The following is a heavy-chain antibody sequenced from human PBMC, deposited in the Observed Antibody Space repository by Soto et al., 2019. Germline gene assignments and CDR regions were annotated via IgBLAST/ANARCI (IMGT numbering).Heavy chain of an antibody. D-gene: IGHD6-13*01. Sequence: SETLSLTCTVSGGSISSYYWSWIRQPPGKGLEWIGYIYYSGSTNYNPSLKSRVTISVDTSKSQFSLKLSSVTAADTAVYYCARAPGYSSSWYIDYWGQGTLVTVSS. V-gene: IGHV4-59*01. CDR1: GGSISSYY. CDR3: ARAPGYSSSWYIDY. J-gene: IGHJ4*02. CDR2: IYYSGST.